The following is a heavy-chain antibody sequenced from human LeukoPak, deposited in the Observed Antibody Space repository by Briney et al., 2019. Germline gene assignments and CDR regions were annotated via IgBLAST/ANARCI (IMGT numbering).Heavy chain of an antibody. CDR2: ISAYNGNT. D-gene: IGHD6-19*01. V-gene: IGHV1-18*04. J-gene: IGHJ5*02. CDR3: ARYSSGWSYNWFDP. CDR1: GYTFTSYY. Sequence: ASVKVSCKASGYTFTSYYMHWVRQAPGQGLEWMGWISAYNGNTNYAQKLQGRVTMTTDTSTSTAYMELRSLRSDDTAVYYCARYSSGWSYNWFDPWGQGTLVTVSS.